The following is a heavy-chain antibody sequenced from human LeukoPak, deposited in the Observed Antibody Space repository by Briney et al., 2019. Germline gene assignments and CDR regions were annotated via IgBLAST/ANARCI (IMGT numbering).Heavy chain of an antibody. J-gene: IGHJ6*02. D-gene: IGHD2-2*01. CDR2: ISGSGGST. Sequence: GGSLRLSCAASGFTFSSYAMSWVRQAPGKGLEWVSAISGSGGSTYYADSVKGRFTISRDNSKNTLYLQMNSLRAEDTAVYYCAKGGVVVPAAILYYGMDVWGQGTTVTVSS. V-gene: IGHV3-23*01. CDR3: AKGGVVVPAAILYYGMDV. CDR1: GFTFSSYA.